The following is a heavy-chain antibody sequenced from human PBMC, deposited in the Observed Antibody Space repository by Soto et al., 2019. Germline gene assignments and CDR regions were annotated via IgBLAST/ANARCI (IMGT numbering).Heavy chain of an antibody. Sequence: GGSLRFSCAASGFTFSSYWMSWVRQAPGKGLEWVANIKQDGSEKYYVDSVKGRFTISRDNAKNSLYLQMNSLRAEDTAVYYCARDLDYGDYDYYYGMDVWGQGTTVTVSS. CDR3: ARDLDYGDYDYYYGMDV. V-gene: IGHV3-7*05. D-gene: IGHD4-17*01. CDR2: IKQDGSEK. CDR1: GFTFSSYW. J-gene: IGHJ6*02.